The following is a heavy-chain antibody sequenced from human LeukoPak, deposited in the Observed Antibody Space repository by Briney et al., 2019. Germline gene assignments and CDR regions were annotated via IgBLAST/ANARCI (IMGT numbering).Heavy chain of an antibody. J-gene: IGHJ3*01. V-gene: IGHV5-51*01. Sequence: GESLKISCKGSGYRFNDYWIGWVRQMPRKGLQWMGVIYPDDSDIRYSPSFQGQVTISADKSIITAYLQWSSLKASDTAMYYCARHGRGSRSPNAFDFWGQGTMVTVSS. D-gene: IGHD3-10*01. CDR3: ARHGRGSRSPNAFDF. CDR1: GYRFNDYW. CDR2: IYPDDSDI.